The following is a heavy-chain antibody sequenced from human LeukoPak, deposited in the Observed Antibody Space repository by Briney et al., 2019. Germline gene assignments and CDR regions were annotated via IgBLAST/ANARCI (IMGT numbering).Heavy chain of an antibody. J-gene: IGHJ6*03. Sequence: ASVKVSCKASGYTFTGYYMHWVRQAPGQGLEWMGWINPNSGGTNYAQKFQGRVTMTRDTSISTAYMELSRLRSDDTAVYYCARAYCSSTSCYWNYYYMDVWGKGTTVTVSS. CDR2: INPNSGGT. V-gene: IGHV1-2*02. D-gene: IGHD2-2*01. CDR3: ARAYCSSTSCYWNYYYMDV. CDR1: GYTFTGYY.